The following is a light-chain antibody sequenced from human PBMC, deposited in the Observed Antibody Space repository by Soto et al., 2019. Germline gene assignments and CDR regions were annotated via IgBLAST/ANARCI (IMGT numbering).Light chain of an antibody. CDR1: SSDVGGYNY. J-gene: IGLJ1*01. Sequence: QSALTQPASLSGSPGQSITISCTGTSSDVGGYNYVSWYQQHPGKAPKLMIYDVSNRPSGVSNRFSGSKSGNTASLTISGLQAEDEADYYCSSYTGSTHYVFGTGTKVTVL. CDR3: SSYTGSTHYV. V-gene: IGLV2-14*01. CDR2: DVS.